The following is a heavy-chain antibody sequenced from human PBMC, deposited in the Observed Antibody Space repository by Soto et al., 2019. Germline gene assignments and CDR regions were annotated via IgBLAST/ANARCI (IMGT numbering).Heavy chain of an antibody. V-gene: IGHV4-30-4*01. Sequence: SETLSLTCTVSGGSISSGDYYWIWIRHPPGKGLEWIGYIYYSGSTYYNPSLKSRVTISVDTSKNQFSLKLSSVTAADTAVYYCARLNIAAAGVYYFDYWGQGTLVTVSS. D-gene: IGHD6-13*01. CDR2: IYYSGST. CDR3: ARLNIAAAGVYYFDY. CDR1: GGSISSGDYY. J-gene: IGHJ4*02.